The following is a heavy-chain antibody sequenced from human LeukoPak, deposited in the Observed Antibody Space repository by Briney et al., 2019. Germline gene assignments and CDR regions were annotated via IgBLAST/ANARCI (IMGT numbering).Heavy chain of an antibody. CDR3: APGGVVVVTGFDY. CDR2: ISGSGGST. CDR1: GFPFGTYP. Sequence: GGSLGSSCAASGFPFGTYPMGGVAQPPGRGWEWVSAISGSGGSTYYADSVKGRFTISRDNSKNTLYLQMNSLRAEDTAVYYCAPGGVVVVTGFDYWGQGTLVTVSS. J-gene: IGHJ4*02. D-gene: IGHD2-21*02. V-gene: IGHV3-23*01.